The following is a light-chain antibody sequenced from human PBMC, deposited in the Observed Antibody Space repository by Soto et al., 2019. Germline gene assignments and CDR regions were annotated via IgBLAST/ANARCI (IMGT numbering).Light chain of an antibody. Sequence: DIQMTQSPSSLSASVGDSVTITCRASQSISTWLAWYQQKPGKAPKLLIYAASSLQSGVPSRFSGSGSGTDFTLTISSLQPEDFATYYCQHADSFPLITFGQGTRLEIK. V-gene: IGKV1-12*01. CDR1: QSISTW. CDR2: AAS. CDR3: QHADSFPLIT. J-gene: IGKJ5*01.